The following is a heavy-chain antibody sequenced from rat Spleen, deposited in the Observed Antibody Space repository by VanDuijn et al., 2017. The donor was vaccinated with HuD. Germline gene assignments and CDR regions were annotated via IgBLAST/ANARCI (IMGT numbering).Heavy chain of an antibody. Sequence: EVQLVESDGGLVQPGRSLKLSCAASGFTFSDYYMAWVRQAPTKGLEWVTTISSDGSITYYRDSVKGRFTISRGNSKSTLHLQMDSLRSEDTATYYCARQDGGYALYWFFDFWGPGTMVTVSS. J-gene: IGHJ1*01. D-gene: IGHD1-11*01. V-gene: IGHV5-29*01. CDR1: GFTFSDYY. CDR3: ARQDGGYALYWFFDF. CDR2: ISSDGSIT.